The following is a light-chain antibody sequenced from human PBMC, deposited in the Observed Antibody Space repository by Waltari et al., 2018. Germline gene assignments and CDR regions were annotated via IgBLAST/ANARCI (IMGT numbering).Light chain of an antibody. CDR1: SSDVGGYNY. CDR3: SSYAISRPWV. Sequence: QSALTQPASVSGSPGQSITISCTGTSSDVGGYNYVSWYQHHPGKAPKLLIYGVSNRPSGVSNRFSGSKSGNTASLTISGLQAEDEGDYYCSSYAISRPWVFGGGTKLTVL. CDR2: GVS. J-gene: IGLJ3*02. V-gene: IGLV2-14*01.